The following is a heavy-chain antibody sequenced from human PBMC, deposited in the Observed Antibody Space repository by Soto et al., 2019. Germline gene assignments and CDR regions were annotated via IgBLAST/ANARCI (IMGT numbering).Heavy chain of an antibody. J-gene: IGHJ3*02. CDR2: ISGSGGST. CDR3: VRDRVVGDHGDAFVM. D-gene: IGHD1-26*01. CDR1: GFTFRSYA. V-gene: IGHV3-23*01. Sequence: PGVSLRDSWVASGFTFRSYAMSSFCAAPEKGLEWVSAISGSGGSTDYAGSVKGRFTISRDNAKNTLYLQMNSLRPEDTALYFCVRDRVVGDHGDAFVMSCQATMVSVS.